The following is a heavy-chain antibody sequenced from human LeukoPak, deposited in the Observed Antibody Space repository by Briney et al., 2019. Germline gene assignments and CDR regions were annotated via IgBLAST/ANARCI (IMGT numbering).Heavy chain of an antibody. J-gene: IGHJ5*02. CDR2: ISTSSSYI. D-gene: IGHD3-22*01. Sequence: PGGSLRLSCAASGFTFSTYSMNWVRQAPGKGLEWVSSISTSSSYINYADSVKGRFTISRDNAKKSLHLQMNSLRAEDTAVYYCAKGNSYYYDSSGSPNWFGPWGQGTLVTVSS. V-gene: IGHV3-21*04. CDR3: AKGNSYYYDSSGSPNWFGP. CDR1: GFTFSTYS.